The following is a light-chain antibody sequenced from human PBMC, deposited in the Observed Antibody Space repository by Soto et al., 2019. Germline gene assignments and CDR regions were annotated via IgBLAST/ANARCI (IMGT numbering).Light chain of an antibody. V-gene: IGKV3-11*01. Sequence: EVVLTQSPVTLSLSPGERATLSCRASQSFRGLLAWYQQKPGQAPRLLIYDAYNRATGIPPRFSGSGSGTDFTLTISSLQAEDFAVYYCQQYNKWPITFGQGTRLE. CDR1: QSFRGL. CDR2: DAY. CDR3: QQYNKWPIT. J-gene: IGKJ5*01.